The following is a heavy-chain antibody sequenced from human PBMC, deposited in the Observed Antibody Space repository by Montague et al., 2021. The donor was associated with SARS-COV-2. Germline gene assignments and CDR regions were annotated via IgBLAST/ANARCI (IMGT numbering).Heavy chain of an antibody. CDR1: GGSTSNYY. CDR3: ARAQNICFIANCVNYFDL. V-gene: IGHV4-59*01. CDR2: IFYTGST. Sequence: SETLSLTCSVSGGSTSNYYWTWIRQSPGKGLQWIGYIFYTGSTKFNPSLKGRVSMSLDTSKNHFSLRLSAVTAADTARYYCARAQNICFIANCVNYFDLWGLGALGTVSS. J-gene: IGHJ4*02. D-gene: IGHD2-15*01.